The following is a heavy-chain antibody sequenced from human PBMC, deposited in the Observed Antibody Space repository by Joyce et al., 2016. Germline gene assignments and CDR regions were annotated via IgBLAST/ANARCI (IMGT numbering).Heavy chain of an antibody. Sequence: QVQLVQSGAAVKKPGASVKVSCKAFGYTFTNYYMHWVRQAPGQGLELMGIINPSGGSTNSAQKFQGRVTMTRDTSTSTVYMELSSLRSEDTAVYYCARDTAMATGYYYYGMDVWGQGTTVTVSS. CDR3: ARDTAMATGYYYYGMDV. CDR1: GYTFTNYY. V-gene: IGHV1-46*01. D-gene: IGHD5-18*01. CDR2: INPSGGST. J-gene: IGHJ6*02.